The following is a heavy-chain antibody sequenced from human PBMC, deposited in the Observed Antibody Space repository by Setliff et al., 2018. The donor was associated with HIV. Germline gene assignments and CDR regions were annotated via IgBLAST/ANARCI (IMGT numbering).Heavy chain of an antibody. J-gene: IGHJ3*02. D-gene: IGHD6-13*01. V-gene: IGHV4-61*02. CDR2: VYQSGST. CDR3: ASHAPYTSSWNAAAFDI. CDR1: GDSITRSMYY. Sequence: SETLSLTCTVSGDSITRSMYYWSWIRQPAGKGLEWIGRVYQSGSTKYNPSLKSRVTISVDTSKNRFALELSSVTAADTAVYYCASHAPYTSSWNAAAFDIWGQGTMVTVSS.